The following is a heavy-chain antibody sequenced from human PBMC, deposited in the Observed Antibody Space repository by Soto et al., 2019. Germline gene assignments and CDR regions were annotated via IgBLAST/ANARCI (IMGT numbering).Heavy chain of an antibody. CDR3: ARGLVAGIDAFDI. J-gene: IGHJ3*02. V-gene: IGHV4-31*03. D-gene: IGHD6-19*01. Sequence: QVQLQESGPGLVKPSQTLSLTCTVSGGSISSGGYYWSWIRQHPGKGLEWIGYIYYSGSTYYNPSLQSRVTISVDTSKNQFSLKLSSVTAADTAVYYCARGLVAGIDAFDIWGQGTMVTVSS. CDR2: IYYSGST. CDR1: GGSISSGGYY.